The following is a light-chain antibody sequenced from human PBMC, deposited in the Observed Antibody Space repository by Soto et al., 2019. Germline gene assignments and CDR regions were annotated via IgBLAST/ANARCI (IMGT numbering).Light chain of an antibody. CDR3: QQYGSSPMYT. Sequence: EIVLTQSPGTLSLSPGERATLSCRASQSVSSSYLAWYQQKPGQAHRLLIYGASSRATGIPDRFSGSGSGTDFTLTISRLEPEDFAVYYCQQYGSSPMYTFVQGTKLEIK. CDR2: GAS. V-gene: IGKV3-20*01. J-gene: IGKJ2*01. CDR1: QSVSSSY.